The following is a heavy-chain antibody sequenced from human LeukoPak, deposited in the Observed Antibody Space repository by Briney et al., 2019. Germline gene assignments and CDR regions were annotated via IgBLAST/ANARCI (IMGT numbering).Heavy chain of an antibody. CDR3: ARPFHYCSSTSCSDAFDI. CDR2: IYYSGST. Sequence: SETLSLTCTVSGGSISSYYWSWIRQPPGKGLEWIGYIYYSGSTNYNPSLKSRVTISVDTSKNQFSLKLSSVTAADTAVYYCARPFHYCSSTSCSDAFDIWGQGTMVTVSS. D-gene: IGHD2-2*01. CDR1: GGSISSYY. J-gene: IGHJ3*02. V-gene: IGHV4-59*01.